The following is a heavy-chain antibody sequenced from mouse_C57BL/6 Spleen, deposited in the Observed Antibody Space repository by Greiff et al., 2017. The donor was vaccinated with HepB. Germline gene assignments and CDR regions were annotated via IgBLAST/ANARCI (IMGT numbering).Heavy chain of an antibody. D-gene: IGHD1-1*02. J-gene: IGHJ1*03. CDR1: GYTFTSYW. V-gene: IGHV1-64*01. Sequence: QVQLKQPGAELVKPGASVKLSCKASGYTFTSYWMHWVKQRPGQGLEWIGMIHPNSGSTNYNEKFKSKATLTVDKSSSTADMQLSSLTSEDSAVYYCARRGNYGHWYFDVWGTGTTVTVSS. CDR3: ARRGNYGHWYFDV. CDR2: IHPNSGST.